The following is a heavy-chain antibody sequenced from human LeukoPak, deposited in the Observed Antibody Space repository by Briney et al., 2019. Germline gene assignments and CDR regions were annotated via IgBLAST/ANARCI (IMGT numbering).Heavy chain of an antibody. D-gene: IGHD6-6*01. CDR1: GFTFSSYW. J-gene: IGHJ6*03. CDR3: ARDGKGQLGIYYYYMDV. Sequence: QPGGSLRLSCAASGFTFSSYWMSWVRQAPGKGLEWVANIKQDGSEKYYVDSVKGRFTISRGNAKNSLYLQMNSLRAEDTAVYYCARDGKGQLGIYYYYMDVWGKGTTVTVFS. V-gene: IGHV3-7*01. CDR2: IKQDGSEK.